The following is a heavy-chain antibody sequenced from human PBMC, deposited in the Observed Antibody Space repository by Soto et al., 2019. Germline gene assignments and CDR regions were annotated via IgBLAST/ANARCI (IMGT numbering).Heavy chain of an antibody. CDR1: GFTFSNAW. J-gene: IGHJ4*02. CDR3: SAGGFGELLSTRDY. V-gene: IGHV3-15*07. D-gene: IGHD3-10*01. Sequence: EVQLVESGGGLVKPGGSLRLSCAASGFTFSNAWMNWVRQAPGKGLEWVGRIKSKTDGGTTDYAAPVKGRFTISRDDSKNTLYLQMNSLKTEDTAVYYCSAGGFGELLSTRDYWGQGTLVTVSS. CDR2: IKSKTDGGTT.